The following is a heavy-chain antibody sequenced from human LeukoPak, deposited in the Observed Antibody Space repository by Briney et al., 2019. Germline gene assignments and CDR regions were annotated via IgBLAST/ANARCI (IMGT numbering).Heavy chain of an antibody. CDR1: GDSIRSYY. J-gene: IGHJ3*02. D-gene: IGHD1-14*01. Sequence: SETLSLTCTVSGDSIRSYYWSWFRQPAGKGLEWIGRIYTTGSANYNPSLKSRVIMSVDTSKNQFSLKLSSVTAADTAVYYCARDRKLWAFDIWGQGTMVTVSS. CDR3: ARDRKLWAFDI. CDR2: IYTTGSA. V-gene: IGHV4-4*07.